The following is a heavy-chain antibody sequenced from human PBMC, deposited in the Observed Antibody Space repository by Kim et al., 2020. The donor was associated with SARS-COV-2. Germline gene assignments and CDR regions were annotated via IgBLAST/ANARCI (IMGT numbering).Heavy chain of an antibody. D-gene: IGHD6-13*01. CDR3: ARLSIAAAGTEYFQH. Sequence: SETLSLTCTVSGGSISSSSYYWGWIRQPPGKGLEWIGSIYYSGSTYYNPSLKSRVTISVDTSKNQFSLKLSSVTAADTAVYYCARLSIAAAGTEYFQHWGQGTLVTVSS. CDR1: GGSISSSSYY. J-gene: IGHJ1*01. V-gene: IGHV4-39*01. CDR2: IYYSGST.